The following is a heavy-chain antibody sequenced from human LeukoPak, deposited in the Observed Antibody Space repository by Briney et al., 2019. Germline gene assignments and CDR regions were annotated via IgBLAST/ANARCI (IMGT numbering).Heavy chain of an antibody. CDR3: AKDWDIVVVPAASDAFDI. D-gene: IGHD2-2*01. V-gene: IGHV3-23*01. J-gene: IGHJ3*02. Sequence: GGSLRLSCAASGFTFSSYAMSWVRQAPGKGLEWVSAISGSGGSTYYADSVKGRFTISRDNSKNMLYLQMNSLRAEDTAVYYCAKDWDIVVVPAASDAFDIWGQGTMVTVSS. CDR1: GFTFSSYA. CDR2: ISGSGGST.